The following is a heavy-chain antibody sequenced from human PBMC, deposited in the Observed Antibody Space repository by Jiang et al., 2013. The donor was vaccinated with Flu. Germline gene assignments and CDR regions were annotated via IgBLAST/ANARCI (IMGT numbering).Heavy chain of an antibody. CDR3: ASYDYVWGSYRPLDY. CDR1: GYTFTSYG. J-gene: IGHJ4*02. D-gene: IGHD3-16*02. V-gene: IGHV1-18*01. Sequence: GAEVKKPGASVKVSCKASGYTFTSYGISWVRQAPGQGLEWMGWISAYNGNTNYAQKLQGRVTMTTDTSTSTAYMELRSLRSDDTAVYYCASYDYVWGSYRPLDYWGQGTLVTVSS. CDR2: ISAYNGNT.